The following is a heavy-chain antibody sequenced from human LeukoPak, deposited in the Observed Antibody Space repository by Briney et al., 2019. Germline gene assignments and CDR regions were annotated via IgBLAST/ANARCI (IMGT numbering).Heavy chain of an antibody. J-gene: IGHJ4*02. CDR3: VRDYSGGYGLDY. V-gene: IGHV3-74*01. Sequence: PGGSLRLSCAASGFTFSSFWMHWVRQVPGKGLVWVSRINGDGSTTTYADSVKGRFTISRDNAKNTLYLQMNSLRAEDTAVFYCVRDYSGGYGLDYWGQGALVTVSS. CDR2: INGDGSTT. D-gene: IGHD3-22*01. CDR1: GFTFSSFW.